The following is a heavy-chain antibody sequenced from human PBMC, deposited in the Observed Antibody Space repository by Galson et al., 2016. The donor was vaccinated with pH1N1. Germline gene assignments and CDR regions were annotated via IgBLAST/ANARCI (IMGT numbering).Heavy chain of an antibody. CDR3: ARYAVTYYYDSSGYPDWYLDL. D-gene: IGHD3-22*01. Sequence: QSGAEVKKPGESLKISCKGSGYSFTSYWIGWVRQMPGKGLEWMGIIYPGDSDTRYSPSFQCQVTISADKSTSTAYLQWSSLKASDTAIYYCARYAVTYYYDSSGYPDWYLDLWGRGTLVTVSS. CDR2: IYPGDSDT. J-gene: IGHJ2*01. CDR1: GYSFTSYW. V-gene: IGHV5-51*03.